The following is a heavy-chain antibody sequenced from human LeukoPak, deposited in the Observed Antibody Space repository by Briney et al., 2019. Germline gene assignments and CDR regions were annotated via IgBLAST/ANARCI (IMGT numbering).Heavy chain of an antibody. Sequence: GGSLRLSCAGYGLTFINYWMTWVRQVPGKGLEWVANINRDGSGKYYLPSVRGRFTISKDDAKDSLYLQMDSLRPEDTAIYYCAREGNEAVAGTGAFDIWGQGTMVTVSS. J-gene: IGHJ3*02. CDR1: GLTFINYW. V-gene: IGHV3-7*03. CDR3: AREGNEAVAGTGAFDI. D-gene: IGHD6-19*01. CDR2: INRDGSGK.